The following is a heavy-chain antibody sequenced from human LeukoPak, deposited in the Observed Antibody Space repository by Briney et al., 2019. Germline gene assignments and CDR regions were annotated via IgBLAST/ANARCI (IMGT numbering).Heavy chain of an antibody. CDR2: ITGSSTWT. D-gene: IGHD3-10*01. V-gene: IGHV3-23*01. J-gene: IGHJ2*01. CDR1: GFTFGTFG. CDR3: TRELVSSGTGYFDL. Sequence: GGSLRLSCEASGFTFGTFGMAWVRQSPGKGLQWVSGITGSSTWTYYAASVKGRFTVSRGNSQNTLHLQVNSLRADDTAVYYCTRELVSSGTGYFDLWGRGTLVTVSS.